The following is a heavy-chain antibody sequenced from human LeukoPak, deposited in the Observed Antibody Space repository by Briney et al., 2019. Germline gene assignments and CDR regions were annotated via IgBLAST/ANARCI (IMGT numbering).Heavy chain of an antibody. D-gene: IGHD2-21*01. CDR3: TRGSIPDY. CDR1: GGSISSYY. CDR2: IYYSGST. Sequence: SETLSLTCTVSGGSISSYYWSWIRQPAGKGLEWIGSIYYSGSTSNNPSLKSRVTMSLDTSKNQFSLKLRSVTAADTAVYYCTRGSIPDYWGQGILVTVSS. J-gene: IGHJ4*02. V-gene: IGHV4-4*07.